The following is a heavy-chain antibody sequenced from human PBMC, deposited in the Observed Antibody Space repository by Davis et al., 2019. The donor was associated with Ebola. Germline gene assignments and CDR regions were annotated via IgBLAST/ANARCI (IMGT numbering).Heavy chain of an antibody. J-gene: IGHJ5*02. V-gene: IGHV4-30-4*01. Sequence: PSNTLSLTFNLPGGPTSSGTFYWSWIRQPPGKGLERIGYISNRRSTYYKPSLQSRVSISLDTSKNQFFLSLRSVTAADTAVYYCARAGYGDNNWFDPWGQGILVTVAS. CDR3: ARAGYGDNNWFDP. CDR1: GGPTSSGTFY. D-gene: IGHD4-17*01. CDR2: ISNRRST.